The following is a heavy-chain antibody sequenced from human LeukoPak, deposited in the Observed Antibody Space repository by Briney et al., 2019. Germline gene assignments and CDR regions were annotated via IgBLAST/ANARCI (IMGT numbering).Heavy chain of an antibody. CDR1: GFTFSDYY. D-gene: IGHD2-15*01. Sequence: PGGSLRLSCAASGFTFSDYYVSWIRQAPGKGLEWVSYISSSGSTIYYADSVKGRFTISRDNAKNSLYLQMNSLRAEDTAVYYCARDLVVVAATPFEVDYGEFDYWGQGTLVTVSS. J-gene: IGHJ4*02. V-gene: IGHV3-11*01. CDR2: ISSSGSTI. CDR3: ARDLVVVAATPFEVDYGEFDY.